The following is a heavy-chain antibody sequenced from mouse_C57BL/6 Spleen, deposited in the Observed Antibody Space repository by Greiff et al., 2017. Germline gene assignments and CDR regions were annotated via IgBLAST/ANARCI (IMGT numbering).Heavy chain of an antibody. V-gene: IGHV1-76*01. CDR3: ARAVEGAMDY. Sequence: QVQLQQSGAELVRPGASVKLSCKASGYTFTDYYINWVKQRPGQGLEWIARIYPGSGNTYYNEKFKGKATLTAEKSSSTAYMQLSSLTSEDSAVYFCARAVEGAMDYWGQGTSVTVSS. CDR1: GYTFTDYY. CDR2: IYPGSGNT. D-gene: IGHD1-1*01. J-gene: IGHJ4*01.